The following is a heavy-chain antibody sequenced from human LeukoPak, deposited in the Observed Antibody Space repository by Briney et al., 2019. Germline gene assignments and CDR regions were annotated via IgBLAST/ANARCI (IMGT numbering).Heavy chain of an antibody. D-gene: IGHD3-16*01. Sequence: PGRSLRLSCAASGFTFSDYSMHWVRQAPGKGLEWVTIISYDGYKKHYADSVKGRFTISRENSKNMLYLQMNSLRPEDTAVYYCARELGAEAEGLSTWGQGTLVTVPS. CDR2: ISYDGYKK. J-gene: IGHJ5*02. V-gene: IGHV3-30-3*01. CDR1: GFTFSDYS. CDR3: ARELGAEAEGLST.